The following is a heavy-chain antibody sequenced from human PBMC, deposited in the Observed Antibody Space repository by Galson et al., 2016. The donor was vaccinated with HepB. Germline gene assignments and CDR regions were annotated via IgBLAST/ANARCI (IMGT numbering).Heavy chain of an antibody. CDR1: GFTFDDYD. CDR2: LTWKSAVI. V-gene: IGHV3-9*01. D-gene: IGHD3-10*01. Sequence: SLRLSCAASGFTFDDYDMHWVRQAPGKGLEWVSGLTWKSAVIGYADSVKGRFTISRDNAKNSLYLQMNNLRPDDTAFYYCTSESFDPWGQGTLVTVSS. CDR3: TSESFDP. J-gene: IGHJ5*02.